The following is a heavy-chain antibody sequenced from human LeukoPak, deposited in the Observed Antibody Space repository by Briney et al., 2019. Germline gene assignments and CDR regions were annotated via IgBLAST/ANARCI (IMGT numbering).Heavy chain of an antibody. V-gene: IGHV3-11*04. Sequence: GGSLRLSCAASGFAFSDYFMTWIRQAPGKGLEWVSYISGSGSNRYYADSVKGRFTISRDNAKNSLYLQMNSLRVEDTAVYYCATSQSSVAGIVGDWGQGTLVTVSS. CDR2: ISGSGSNR. D-gene: IGHD6-19*01. CDR1: GFAFSDYF. CDR3: ATSQSSVAGIVGD. J-gene: IGHJ4*02.